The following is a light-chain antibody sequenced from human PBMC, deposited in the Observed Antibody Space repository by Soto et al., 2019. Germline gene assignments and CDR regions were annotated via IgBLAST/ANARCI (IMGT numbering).Light chain of an antibody. CDR1: QSVLLTSNNKNY. CDR2: WAS. J-gene: IGKJ2*01. Sequence: DIVMTQSPDSLAVSLGERATINCKSSQSVLLTSNNKNYLAWYQQKPGQPPKLLIYWASTRESGVPDRFSASGSGTDFTLTITSLQAQDVAVYYCQQYNSYSYTFGQGTKLEIK. V-gene: IGKV4-1*01. CDR3: QQYNSYSYT.